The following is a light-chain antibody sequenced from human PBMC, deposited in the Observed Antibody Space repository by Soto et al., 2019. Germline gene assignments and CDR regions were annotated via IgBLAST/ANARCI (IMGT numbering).Light chain of an antibody. V-gene: IGLV2-14*01. J-gene: IGLJ2*01. CDR1: SSDVGAYNY. Sequence: QSALTKPASVSGSPGQSITISCTGTSSDVGAYNYVSWYQQHPGKAPKLMIFEVSDRPSGVSNRFCGSKSGNTASLTISGLQDEDEADYYCSSYTSSNTLVFGGGTKLTVL. CDR3: SSYTSSNTLV. CDR2: EVS.